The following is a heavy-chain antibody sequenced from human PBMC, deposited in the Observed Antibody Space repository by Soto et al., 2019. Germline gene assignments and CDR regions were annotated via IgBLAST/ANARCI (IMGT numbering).Heavy chain of an antibody. CDR2: IIPILGIA. Sequence: ASVKVSCKASGGTFSSYTISWVRQAPGQGLEWMGRIIPILGIANYAQKFQGRVTITADKSTSTAYMELSSLRSEDTAVYYCAREIGDWNDVRDYWGQGTLVTVSS. CDR3: AREIGDWNDVRDY. CDR1: GGTFSSYT. V-gene: IGHV1-69*04. D-gene: IGHD1-1*01. J-gene: IGHJ4*02.